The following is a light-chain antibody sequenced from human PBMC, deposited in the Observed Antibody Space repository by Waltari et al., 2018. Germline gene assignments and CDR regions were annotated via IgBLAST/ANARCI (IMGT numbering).Light chain of an antibody. CDR3: LLYYGGAWV. V-gene: IGLV7-43*01. J-gene: IGLJ3*02. CDR1: TGAVTSGYY. Sequence: QTVVTQEPSLTVSPGGTVTLTCASSTGAVTSGYYPNWFQQKPGQAPRARIYSTSHKHSWTPARFSGSLLGGKAALTLSGVQPEDEAEYYCLLYYGGAWVFGGGTKLTVL. CDR2: STS.